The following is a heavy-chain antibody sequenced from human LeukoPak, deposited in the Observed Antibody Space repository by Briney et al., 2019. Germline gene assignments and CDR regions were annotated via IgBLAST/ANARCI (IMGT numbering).Heavy chain of an antibody. Sequence: ASVKVSCKASGYTFTSYGISWVRQAPGQGLEWMGWISAYNGNTNYAQKLQGRVTMTTDTSTSTAYMELRSLRSDDTAVYYCARPDPLGYCSSTSCSDYYYGMDVWGQGTTVTVSS. CDR2: ISAYNGNT. CDR3: ARPDPLGYCSSTSCSDYYYGMDV. J-gene: IGHJ6*02. V-gene: IGHV1-18*01. CDR1: GYTFTSYG. D-gene: IGHD2-2*01.